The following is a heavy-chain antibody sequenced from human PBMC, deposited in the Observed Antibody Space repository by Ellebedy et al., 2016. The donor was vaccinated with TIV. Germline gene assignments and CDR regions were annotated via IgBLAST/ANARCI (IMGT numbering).Heavy chain of an antibody. CDR2: INHSGST. V-gene: IGHV4-39*07. CDR3: ARGPGYGSGSYAY. CDR1: GGSISSGGYY. D-gene: IGHD3-10*01. J-gene: IGHJ4*02. Sequence: MPGGSLRLSCTVSGGSISSGGYYWSWIRQPPGKGLEWIGEINHSGSTNYNPSLKSRVTISVDTSKNQFSLKLSSVTAADTAVYYCARGPGYGSGSYAYWGQGTLVTVSS.